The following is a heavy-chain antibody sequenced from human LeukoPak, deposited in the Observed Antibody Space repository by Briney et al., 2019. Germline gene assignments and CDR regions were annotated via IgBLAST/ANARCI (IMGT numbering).Heavy chain of an antibody. J-gene: IGHJ3*02. V-gene: IGHV4-34*01. CDR3: ARVLRGVTFDAFDI. CDR1: GGSFSGYY. D-gene: IGHD3-10*01. CDR2: INHSGST. Sequence: SETLSLTCAVYGGSFSGYYWSWIRQPPGKGLEWIGEINHSGSTNYNPSLKSRVTISVDTSKNQFSLKLSSVTAADTAVYYCARVLRGVTFDAFDIWGQGTMVTVSP.